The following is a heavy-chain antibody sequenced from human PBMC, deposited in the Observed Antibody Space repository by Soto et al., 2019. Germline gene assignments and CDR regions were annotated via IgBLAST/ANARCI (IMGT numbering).Heavy chain of an antibody. CDR3: ARPYTLYSSCARDCYLPDY. CDR2: ISGGGRST. V-gene: IGHV3-23*01. CDR1: GFTFSTYA. J-gene: IGHJ4*02. Sequence: GGSLRLSCAASGFTFSTYAISWVRQAPGKGLEWVSGISGGGRSTFYADSVKGRFTISRDNSRNTLYLQMNSLRDEDTAVYYCARPYTLYSSCARDCYLPDYWGQGALVTVSS. D-gene: IGHD2-21*02.